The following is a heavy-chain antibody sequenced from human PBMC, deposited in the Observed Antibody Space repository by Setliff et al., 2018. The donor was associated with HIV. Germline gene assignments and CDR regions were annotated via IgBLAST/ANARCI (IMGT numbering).Heavy chain of an antibody. CDR3: ASWAGTTPATTFFGPIDY. Sequence: GGSLRLSCAPSGFRFSDYTMTWFRQAPGKGLEWVSGISGSGVSTYYADSVKGRFTISRDNSKNTLYLQMNSLRAEDTAIYYCASWAGTTPATTFFGPIDYWGQGTLVTVSS. CDR1: GFRFSDYT. D-gene: IGHD4-17*01. V-gene: IGHV3-23*01. CDR2: ISGSGVST. J-gene: IGHJ4*02.